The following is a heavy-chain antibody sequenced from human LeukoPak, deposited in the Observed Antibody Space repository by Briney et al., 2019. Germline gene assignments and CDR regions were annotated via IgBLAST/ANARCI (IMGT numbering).Heavy chain of an antibody. J-gene: IGHJ5*02. D-gene: IGHD4-17*01. CDR1: GGSISSGDYY. CDR3: ARDQGTTDFEWFDP. Sequence: TSETLSLTCTVSGGSISSGDYYWSWIRQPPGKGLEWIGYIYYSGSTYYNPSLKSRVTISVDTSKNQFSLKLSSVTAADTAVYYCARDQGTTDFEWFDPWGQGTLVTVSS. CDR2: IYYSGST. V-gene: IGHV4-30-4*01.